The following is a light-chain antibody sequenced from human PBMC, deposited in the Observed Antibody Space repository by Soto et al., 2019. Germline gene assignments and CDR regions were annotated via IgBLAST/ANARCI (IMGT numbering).Light chain of an antibody. CDR1: QSVSSS. J-gene: IGKJ1*01. CDR2: DAS. CDR3: QQRSNWPPT. V-gene: IGKV3-11*01. Sequence: EIVLTQSPATLSLSPGERATLSCRASQSVSSSLAWYQQKPGQAPRLLMYDASNRATGIPARLSGSGSGTDFTLTSSSLEPEDFALYYCQQRSNWPPTFGQGTKVEIK.